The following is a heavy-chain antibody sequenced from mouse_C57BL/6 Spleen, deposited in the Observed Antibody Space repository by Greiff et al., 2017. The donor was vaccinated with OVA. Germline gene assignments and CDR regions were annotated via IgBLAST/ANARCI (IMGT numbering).Heavy chain of an antibody. D-gene: IGHD1-1*01. Sequence: EVKLMESGPELVKPGASVKISCKASGYSFTGYYMHWVKQSHGNILDWIGYIYPYNGVSSYNQKFKGKATLTVDKSSSTAYMELRSLTSEDSAVYYCAGGYYYGSSAWFAYWGQGTLVTVSA. J-gene: IGHJ3*01. CDR1: GYSFTGYY. CDR2: IYPYNGVS. CDR3: AGGYYYGSSAWFAY. V-gene: IGHV1-31*01.